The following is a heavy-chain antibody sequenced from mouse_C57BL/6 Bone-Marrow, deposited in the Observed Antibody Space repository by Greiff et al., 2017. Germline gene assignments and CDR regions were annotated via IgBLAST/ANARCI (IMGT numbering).Heavy chain of an antibody. J-gene: IGHJ2*01. D-gene: IGHD2-4*01. Sequence: QVQLQQSGAELARPGASVKLSCKASGYTFTSYGISWVKQRTGQGLEWIGEIYPRSGNTYYNEKFKGKATLTADKSSSTAYMELRSLTSEDSAVYFCARRRVYCDYSYFDYWGQGTTLTVSS. CDR1: GYTFTSYG. CDR3: ARRRVYCDYSYFDY. V-gene: IGHV1-81*01. CDR2: IYPRSGNT.